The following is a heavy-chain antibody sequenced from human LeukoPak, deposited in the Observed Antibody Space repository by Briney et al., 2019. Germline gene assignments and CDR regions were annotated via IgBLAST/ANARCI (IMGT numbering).Heavy chain of an antibody. CDR1: GGSISSGDYY. V-gene: IGHV4-30-4*01. CDR2: IYYSGST. CDR3: ARDRKVVVTGFDP. J-gene: IGHJ5*02. Sequence: SETLSLTCTVSGGSISSGDYYWSWIRQPPGKGLEWIGYIYYSGSTYYNPSLKSRVTISVDTSKNQFSLKLSAVTAADTAVHYCARDRKVVVTGFDPWGQGTLVTVSS. D-gene: IGHD2-21*02.